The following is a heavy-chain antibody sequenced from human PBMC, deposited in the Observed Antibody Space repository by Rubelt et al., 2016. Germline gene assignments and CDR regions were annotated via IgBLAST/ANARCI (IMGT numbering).Heavy chain of an antibody. CDR2: FDPEDYET. V-gene: IGHV1-24*01. D-gene: IGHD2-2*01. Sequence: APGKGLEWVGGFDPEDYETLYAQKFQGRVTMTEEISTNTAYIELSSLRSEDTAVYYCARDDRTSCPTLNLCYYYGMDVWGQGTTVTVSS. J-gene: IGHJ6*02. CDR3: ARDDRTSCPTLNLCYYYGMDV.